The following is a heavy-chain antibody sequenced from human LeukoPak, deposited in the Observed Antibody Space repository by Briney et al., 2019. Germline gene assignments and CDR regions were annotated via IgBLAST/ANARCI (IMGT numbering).Heavy chain of an antibody. D-gene: IGHD2-15*01. V-gene: IGHV1-8*01. CDR3: ARDRDCSGGSCYRRVFDY. CDR1: GYTFTSYD. Sequence: ASVKVSCKASGYTFTSYDINWVRQATGQGLEWMGWMNPNSGNTDYAQKFQGRVTMTRNTSINTAYMELSSLRSEDTAVYYCARDRDCSGGSCYRRVFDYWGQGTLVAVSS. CDR2: MNPNSGNT. J-gene: IGHJ4*02.